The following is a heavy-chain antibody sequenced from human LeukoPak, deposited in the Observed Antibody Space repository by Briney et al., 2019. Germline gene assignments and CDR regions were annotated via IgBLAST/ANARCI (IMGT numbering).Heavy chain of an antibody. V-gene: IGHV1-69*01. D-gene: IGHD6-19*01. Sequence: GSSVKVSCKASGGTFSSYAISWVRQAPGQGLEWMGGIIPIFGTANYAQKFQGRVTITADESTSTAYMELSSLRSDDTAVYYCARVGAVAGTSSSDYWGQGTLVTVSS. CDR3: ARVGAVAGTSSSDY. CDR1: GGTFSSYA. CDR2: IIPIFGTA. J-gene: IGHJ4*02.